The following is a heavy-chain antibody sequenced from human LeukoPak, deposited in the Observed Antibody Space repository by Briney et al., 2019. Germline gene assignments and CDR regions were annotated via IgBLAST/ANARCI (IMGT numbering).Heavy chain of an antibody. D-gene: IGHD6-19*01. J-gene: IGHJ4*02. Sequence: PSETLSLTCTVSGGSISSSSYYWGWIRQPPGKGLKWIGSIYYSGSTYYNPSLKSRVTISVDTSKNQFSLKLSSVTAADTAVYYCARLASGWHGVDYWGQGTLVTVSS. CDR3: ARLASGWHGVDY. CDR1: GGSISSSSYY. V-gene: IGHV4-39*01. CDR2: IYYSGST.